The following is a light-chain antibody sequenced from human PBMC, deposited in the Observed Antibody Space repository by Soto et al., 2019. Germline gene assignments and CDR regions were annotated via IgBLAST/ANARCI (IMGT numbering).Light chain of an antibody. CDR3: QQYGRSPPEFT. J-gene: IGKJ3*01. Sequence: EIVLTQSPGTLSLSAGERATLSCRASQTISSNYLAWYQQKPGQAPRLLIFGASYRATGIPDRFSGSGSVTDFTLTISRLEPEDFAVYYCQQYGRSPPEFTFGPGTKVDIK. CDR1: QTISSNY. V-gene: IGKV3-20*01. CDR2: GAS.